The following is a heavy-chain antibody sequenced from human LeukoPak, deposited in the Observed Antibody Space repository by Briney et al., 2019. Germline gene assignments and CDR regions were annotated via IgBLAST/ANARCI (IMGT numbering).Heavy chain of an antibody. V-gene: IGHV3-53*01. Sequence: GGSLRLSCTASGFSVSSNYMSWVRQAPGRGLEWVSVIYSDGSTNYADSVKGRLTISRDNSENTVYLQMNNLRAEDTAVYYCARAETAAGSYWGQGTLVTVSS. CDR1: GFSVSSNY. D-gene: IGHD6-13*01. CDR3: ARAETAAGSY. J-gene: IGHJ4*02. CDR2: IYSDGST.